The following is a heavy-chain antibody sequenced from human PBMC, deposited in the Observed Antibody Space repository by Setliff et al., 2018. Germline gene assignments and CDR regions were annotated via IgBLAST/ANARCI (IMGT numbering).Heavy chain of an antibody. CDR3: ARAGGAALYRLGAAAPYYYYYMDV. CDR1: GDSFTPYG. V-gene: IGHV1-18*01. Sequence: ASVKVSCKASGDSFTPYGISWVRQAPGQGLEWMGWISADNYKTNHLERFTGENTKTKYAQKFQGRVTMTRDTSISTAYMELSRLRSDDTAVYYCARAGGAALYRLGAAAPYYYYYMDVWGKGTTVTVSS. J-gene: IGHJ6*03. D-gene: IGHD1-26*01. CDR2: ISADNYKT.